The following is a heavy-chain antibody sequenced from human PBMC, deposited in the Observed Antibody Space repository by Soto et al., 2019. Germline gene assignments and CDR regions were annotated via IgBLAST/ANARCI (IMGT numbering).Heavy chain of an antibody. Sequence: PSETLSLTCTVSGGSISSYYWSWIRQPPGKGLEWIGYIYYSGSTNYNPSLQSRVTISVDTSKNQFSLKLSSVTAADTAVYYCARNHPDYYDSSGYYHFEGPFDYWGQGTLVTVSS. CDR2: IYYSGST. CDR1: GGSISSYY. J-gene: IGHJ4*02. D-gene: IGHD3-22*01. CDR3: ARNHPDYYDSSGYYHFEGPFDY. V-gene: IGHV4-59*01.